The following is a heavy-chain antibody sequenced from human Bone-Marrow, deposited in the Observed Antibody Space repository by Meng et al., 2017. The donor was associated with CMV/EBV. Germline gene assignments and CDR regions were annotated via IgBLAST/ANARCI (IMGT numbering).Heavy chain of an antibody. CDR3: ARDGFLEWLGVRYFDY. D-gene: IGHD3-3*01. Sequence: GEYLKISCAASGFTVSSNYMSWVRQAPGKGLEWVSVIYSGGSTYYADSVKGRFTISRDNSKNTLYLQMNSLRAEDTAVYYCARDGFLEWLGVRYFDYWGQGTLVTVSS. CDR2: IYSGGST. V-gene: IGHV3-66*02. J-gene: IGHJ4*02. CDR1: GFTVSSNY.